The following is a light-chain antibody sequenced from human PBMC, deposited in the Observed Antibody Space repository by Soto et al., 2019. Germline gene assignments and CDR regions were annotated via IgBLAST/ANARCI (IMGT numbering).Light chain of an antibody. CDR1: QGVGSD. V-gene: IGKV1-6*01. Sequence: AIQMTQSPPSLSASVGDRVTITCRASQGVGSDLAWYQQRPGKTPNLLIYVASTLQSGVPSRFSGSGSGTDFTLTISSLQPEDFATYYCLQTHNYPLTFGGGTNVEIK. CDR2: VAS. CDR3: LQTHNYPLT. J-gene: IGKJ4*01.